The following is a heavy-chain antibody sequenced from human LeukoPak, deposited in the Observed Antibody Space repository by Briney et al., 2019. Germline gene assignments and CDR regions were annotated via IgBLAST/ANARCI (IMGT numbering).Heavy chain of an antibody. CDR2: ISGSGGST. Sequence: GGSLRLSCAASGFTFSSYAMSWVRQAPGKGLEWVSAISGSGGSTYYADSVKGRFTISRDNSKNTLYLQMNSLRAEGTAVYYCAKAGWYSGSYHLLDYWGQGTLVTVSS. V-gene: IGHV3-23*01. J-gene: IGHJ4*02. D-gene: IGHD1-26*01. CDR1: GFTFSSYA. CDR3: AKAGWYSGSYHLLDY.